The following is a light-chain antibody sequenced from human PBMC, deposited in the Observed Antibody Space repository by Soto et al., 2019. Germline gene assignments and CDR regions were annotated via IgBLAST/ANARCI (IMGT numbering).Light chain of an antibody. J-gene: IGKJ3*01. CDR1: QSVSSSY. CDR3: QQYAYSPPT. CDR2: GGS. Sequence: EILLMQSPGTLSLSPGERATLSCRASQSVSSSYLAWYEQKPGQAPRLLIYGGSSRATGIPDRFSGSGSGTDFTLTISRLEPEDFAVYYCQQYAYSPPTFGPGTKVDIQ. V-gene: IGKV3-20*01.